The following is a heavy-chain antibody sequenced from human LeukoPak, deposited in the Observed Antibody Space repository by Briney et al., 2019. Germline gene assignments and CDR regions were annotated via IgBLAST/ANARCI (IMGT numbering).Heavy chain of an antibody. V-gene: IGHV4-59*01. CDR2: IYYSGGT. CDR1: GGSISNYY. J-gene: IGHJ6*02. Sequence: SETLSLTCTVSGGSISNYYWSWIRQPPGKGLEWIGYIYYSGGTNYNPSLKSRVTISVDTSKNQFSLKLSSVTAADTAVYYCARVAYYHGMDVWGQGTTVTVSS. CDR3: ARVAYYHGMDV.